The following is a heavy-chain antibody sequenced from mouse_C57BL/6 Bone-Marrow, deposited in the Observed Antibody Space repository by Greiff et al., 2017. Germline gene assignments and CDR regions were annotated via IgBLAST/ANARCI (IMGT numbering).Heavy chain of an antibody. V-gene: IGHV5-16*01. CDR3: ARGAYDGYAMDY. CDR2: INYDGSSP. J-gene: IGHJ4*01. Sequence: DVQLQESEGGLVQPGSSMKLSCTASGFTFSDYYMAWVRQVPEKGLEWVANINYDGSSPYYLDSLKSRFIISRDNAKNILYLQMSSLKSEDTATYYCARGAYDGYAMDYWGQGTSVTVSS. D-gene: IGHD2-3*01. CDR1: GFTFSDYY.